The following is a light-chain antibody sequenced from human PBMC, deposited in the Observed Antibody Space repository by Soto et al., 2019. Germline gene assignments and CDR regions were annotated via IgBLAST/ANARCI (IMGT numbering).Light chain of an antibody. CDR1: QSVYSY. CDR2: DAS. V-gene: IGKV3-11*01. J-gene: IGKJ2*01. Sequence: EIVLTQSPATLSLSPGERATLSCRASQSVYSYLAWYQQKPGQAPRLLIYDASNRATGIPARFSGSGSGTDFTLTISSLEPEDFAVYYCLQRSNWPPLTFGQGTKLEIK. CDR3: LQRSNWPPLT.